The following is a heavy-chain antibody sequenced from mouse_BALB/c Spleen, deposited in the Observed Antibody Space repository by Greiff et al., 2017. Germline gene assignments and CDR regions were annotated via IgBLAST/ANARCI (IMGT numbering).Heavy chain of an antibody. D-gene: IGHD1-1*02. Sequence: EVQRVESGAELVKPGASVKLSCTASGFNIKDTYMHWVKQRPEQGLEWIGRIDPANGNTKYDPKFQGKATITADTSSNTAYLQLSSLTSEDTAVYYCARGAGNYDAMDYWGQGTSVTVSS. CDR3: ARGAGNYDAMDY. V-gene: IGHV14-3*02. CDR1: GFNIKDTY. CDR2: IDPANGNT. J-gene: IGHJ4*01.